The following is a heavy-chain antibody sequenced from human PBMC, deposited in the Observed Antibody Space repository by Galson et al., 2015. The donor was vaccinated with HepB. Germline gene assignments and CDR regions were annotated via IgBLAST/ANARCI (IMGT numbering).Heavy chain of an antibody. CDR2: IIPIFGTA. V-gene: IGHV1-69*13. D-gene: IGHD2-2*01. Sequence: SVKVSCKASGGTFSSYAISWVRQAPGQGLEWMGGIIPIFGTANYAQKFQGRVTITADESTSTAYMELSSLRSEDTAVYYCARTYCSSTSCYVSFDYWGQGTLVTVSS. CDR3: ARTYCSSTSCYVSFDY. J-gene: IGHJ4*02. CDR1: GGTFSSYA.